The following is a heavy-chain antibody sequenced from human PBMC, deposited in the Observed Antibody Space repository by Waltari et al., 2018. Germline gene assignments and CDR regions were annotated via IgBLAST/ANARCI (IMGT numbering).Heavy chain of an antibody. CDR2: IWYDGSNK. CDR1: GFTFSSYG. CDR3: ASRSNSAGGY. V-gene: IGHV3-33*01. D-gene: IGHD1-26*01. Sequence: QVHLVESGGGVVQPGRSLRLSCAASGFTFSSYGMPWVRQAPGKGLEWVAVIWYDGSNKYYADSVKGRFTIYRDNSKNTVYLQMNSLRAEDTAVYYCASRSNSAGGYWGQGTLVTVSS. J-gene: IGHJ4*02.